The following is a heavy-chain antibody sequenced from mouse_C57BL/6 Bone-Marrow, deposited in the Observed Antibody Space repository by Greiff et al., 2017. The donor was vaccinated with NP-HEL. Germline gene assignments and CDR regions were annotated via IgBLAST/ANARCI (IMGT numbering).Heavy chain of an antibody. CDR1: GYTFTSYW. CDR2: IYPGNSDT. D-gene: IGHD2-1*01. J-gene: IGHJ4*01. Sequence: EVQLQQSGTVLARPGASVKMSCKTSGYTFTSYWMHWVKQRPGQGLEWIGAIYPGNSDTSYNQKFKGKAKLTAGTSTSTAYMELSSLTIKDAAVYVCTCGNYYYAMDYWGQGTSVTVSS. V-gene: IGHV1-5*01. CDR3: TCGNYYYAMDY.